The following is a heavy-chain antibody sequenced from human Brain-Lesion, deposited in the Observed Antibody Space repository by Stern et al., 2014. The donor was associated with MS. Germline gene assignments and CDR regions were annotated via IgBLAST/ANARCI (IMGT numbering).Heavy chain of an antibody. J-gene: IGHJ6*02. Sequence: EVQLEESGGGLVQPGGSLRLPCAGSGFSLSSYWMSWVRQAPGKGPELVATIKQYGRERYYVDSVKGRFTISRDNSKNSVFLQMNSRRVDDTSVYYCARDCGSGSCYQTQYYYGVDVWGQGTTVIVSS. V-gene: IGHV3-7*01. CDR1: GFSLSSYW. CDR2: IKQYGRER. CDR3: ARDCGSGSCYQTQYYYGVDV. D-gene: IGHD2-15*01.